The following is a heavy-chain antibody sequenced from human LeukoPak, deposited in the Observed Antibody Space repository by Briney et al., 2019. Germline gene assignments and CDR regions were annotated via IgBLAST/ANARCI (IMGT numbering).Heavy chain of an antibody. J-gene: IGHJ4*02. D-gene: IGHD3-16*02. CDR1: GFNFSSYG. CDR2: IRYDRSNK. V-gene: IGHV3-30*02. Sequence: GGSVRLFYAASGFNFSSYGMQWVGQAPGKGLEWVAFIRYDRSNKYYADSVKGRFTISRDNSKNTLYLQMNRLRAEDTAVYYCAKGYLSVPDYFDYWGQGTLVTVSS. CDR3: AKGYLSVPDYFDY.